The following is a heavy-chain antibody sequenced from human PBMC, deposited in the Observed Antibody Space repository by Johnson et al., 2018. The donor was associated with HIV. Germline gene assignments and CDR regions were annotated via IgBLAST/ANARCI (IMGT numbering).Heavy chain of an antibody. V-gene: IGHV3-30-3*01. CDR3: AKDRGAARAFDAFDI. CDR1: GFTFSSYA. D-gene: IGHD6-6*01. Sequence: QVQLVESGGGVVQPGRSLRLSCAASGFTFSSYAMHWVRQAPGKGLEWVAVISYDGSNKYYADSVKGRFTISRDNSKNTLYLQMNSLRAEYTAVYYCAKDRGAARAFDAFDIWGQGTMVTVYS. J-gene: IGHJ3*02. CDR2: ISYDGSNK.